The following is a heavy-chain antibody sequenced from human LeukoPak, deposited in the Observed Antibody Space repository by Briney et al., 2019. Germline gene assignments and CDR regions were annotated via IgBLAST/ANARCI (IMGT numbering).Heavy chain of an antibody. CDR1: GYTFTGYY. J-gene: IGHJ4*02. CDR2: INPNSGGT. Sequence: ASVKVSCKASGYTFTGYYMHWVRQAPGQGLEWMGWINPNSGGTNYAQKFQGRVTMTRDTSISTAYMELSRLRSEDTAVYYCARAPGGYSGYDHDYWGQGTLVTVSS. CDR3: ARAPGGYSGYDHDY. D-gene: IGHD5-12*01. V-gene: IGHV1-2*02.